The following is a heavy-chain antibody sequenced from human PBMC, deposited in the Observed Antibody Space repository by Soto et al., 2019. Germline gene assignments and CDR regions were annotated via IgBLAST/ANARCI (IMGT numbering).Heavy chain of an antibody. D-gene: IGHD3-3*01. CDR3: ARKAGDFNPRAHAFDI. J-gene: IGHJ3*02. Sequence: GXSVKVSCNAAGGPFSSYAIVWGRQAPGQGLEWLGGSIPIFGTANYAQKFQGRVTITADESTSTAYMELSSLRSEDTAVYYCARKAGDFNPRAHAFDIWGQGTMVTVSS. CDR2: SIPIFGTA. CDR1: GGPFSSYA. V-gene: IGHV1-69*01.